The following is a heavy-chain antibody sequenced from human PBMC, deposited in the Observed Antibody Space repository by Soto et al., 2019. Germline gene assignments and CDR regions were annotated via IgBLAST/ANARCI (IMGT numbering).Heavy chain of an antibody. V-gene: IGHV3-21*01. CDR1: GFNFNNYG. J-gene: IGHJ5*02. D-gene: IGHD2-2*01. CDR3: AREDSIIIPAVPHTRYFDP. Sequence: GGSLRLSCEVSGFNFNNYGINWVRQAPGKGLEWVSSVSKSDYTYYSDSVKGRFTISRDNAKNSVSLQMNTLRAEDTAVYYCAREDSIIIPAVPHTRYFDPWGQGTPVTVSS. CDR2: VSKSDYT.